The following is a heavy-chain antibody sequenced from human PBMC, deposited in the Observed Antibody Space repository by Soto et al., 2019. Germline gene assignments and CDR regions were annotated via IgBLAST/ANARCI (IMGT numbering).Heavy chain of an antibody. CDR1: GGTFSSYA. CDR2: IIPIFGTA. D-gene: IGHD3-10*01. CDR3: ARGTQYGSGSSFDY. V-gene: IGHV1-69*06. Sequence: SVKVSCKASGGTFSSYALSWVRQAPGQGLEWMGGIIPIFGTANYAQKFQGRVTITADKSTSTAYMELSSLRSEDTAVYYCARGTQYGSGSSFDYWGQGTLVTVSS. J-gene: IGHJ4*02.